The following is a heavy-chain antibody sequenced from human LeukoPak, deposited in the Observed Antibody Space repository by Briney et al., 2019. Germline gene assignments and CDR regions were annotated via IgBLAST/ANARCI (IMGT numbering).Heavy chain of an antibody. CDR3: AKEGNTFDI. Sequence: GGSLRLSCAASGFTFSNFWMSWVRQAPGKGLEWVAFISYDGGYKYNADSVKGRFTISRDNSKNTLYLQMNSLRAEDTAVYYCAKEGNTFDIWGQGTMVTVSS. CDR2: ISYDGGYK. V-gene: IGHV3-30*18. CDR1: GFTFSNFW. J-gene: IGHJ3*02.